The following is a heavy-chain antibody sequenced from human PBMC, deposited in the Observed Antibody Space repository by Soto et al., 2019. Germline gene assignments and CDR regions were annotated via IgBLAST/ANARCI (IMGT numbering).Heavy chain of an antibody. J-gene: IGHJ6*02. CDR1: GVTLSSYA. Sequence: PGGALRLSCSASGVTLSSYAMHWVRQAPGKGLEWVAVISYDGSNKYYADSVKGRFTISRDNSKNTLYLQMNSLRAEDTAVYYCARDNADRYCSGGSCYWNYGMDVWGQGTTVTVSS. CDR2: ISYDGSNK. D-gene: IGHD2-15*01. CDR3: ARDNADRYCSGGSCYWNYGMDV. V-gene: IGHV3-30-3*01.